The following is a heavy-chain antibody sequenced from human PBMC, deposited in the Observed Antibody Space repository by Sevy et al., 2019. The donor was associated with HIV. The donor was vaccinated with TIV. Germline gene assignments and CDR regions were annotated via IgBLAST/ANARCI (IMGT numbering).Heavy chain of an antibody. CDR2: FDPEDGET. V-gene: IGHV1-24*01. Sequence: ASVKVSCKVSEYTLTQLSMHWVRQAPGKGLEWMGHFDPEDGETIYGQKFQGRVTMTEDTSANTAYMQLNSLTSEDTAVYYCATEGLRYYIGASLYQGDWFDPWGQGTLVTVSS. D-gene: IGHD2-15*01. CDR1: EYTLTQLS. J-gene: IGHJ5*02. CDR3: ATEGLRYYIGASLYQGDWFDP.